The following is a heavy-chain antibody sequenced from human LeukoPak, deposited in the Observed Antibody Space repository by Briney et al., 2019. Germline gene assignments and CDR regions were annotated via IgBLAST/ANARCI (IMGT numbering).Heavy chain of an antibody. J-gene: IGHJ6*02. D-gene: IGHD6-13*01. Sequence: ASVKVSCKASGYTFTSYGISWVRQAPGQGLEWMGWINPDNGGTNYAQKFQGRVTMTRDTSISTAYMELSRLRSDDTAVYYCGKQLIYYYYGMDVWGQGTTVTVSS. V-gene: IGHV1-2*02. CDR3: GKQLIYYYYGMDV. CDR2: INPDNGGT. CDR1: GYTFTSYG.